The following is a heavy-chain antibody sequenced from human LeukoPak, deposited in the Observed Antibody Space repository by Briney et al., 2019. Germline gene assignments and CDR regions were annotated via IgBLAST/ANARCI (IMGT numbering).Heavy chain of an antibody. CDR1: GYSISSAYY. J-gene: IGHJ4*02. V-gene: IGHV4-38-2*02. CDR3: ARDPGAKGFDY. CDR2: IYHSGST. Sequence: SETLSLTCAVSGYSISSAYYWGWIRQPPGKGLEWIGSIYHSGSTDYNPSLKSRVTLSVDTSQNQFSLKLSSVTPADTAVYYCARDPGAKGFDYWGQGTLVTVSS.